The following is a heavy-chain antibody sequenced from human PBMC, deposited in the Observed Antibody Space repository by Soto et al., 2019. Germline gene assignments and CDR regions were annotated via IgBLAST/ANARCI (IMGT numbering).Heavy chain of an antibody. CDR2: IIPIFGTA. Sequence: GASVKVSCKDSGGTFSSYAISWVRQAPGQGLGWMGGIIPIFGTANYAQKFQGRVTITGDASTSTAYMELSSLRSEDTAVYYCARDLDGYNYFDYWGQGTLVTVSS. V-gene: IGHV1-69*13. J-gene: IGHJ4*02. CDR3: ARDLDGYNYFDY. CDR1: GGTFSSYA. D-gene: IGHD5-12*01.